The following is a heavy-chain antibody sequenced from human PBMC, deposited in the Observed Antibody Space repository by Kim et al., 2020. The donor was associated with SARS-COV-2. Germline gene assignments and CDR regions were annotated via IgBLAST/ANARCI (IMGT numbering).Heavy chain of an antibody. V-gene: IGHV3-33*01. Sequence: GGSLRLSCAASGFTFSSYGMHWVRQAPGKGLEWVAVIWYDGSNKYYADSVKGRFTISRDNSKNTLYLQMNSLRAEDTAVYYCARDTEGAYYGSGSYYAFDIWGQGTMVTVSS. CDR3: ARDTEGAYYGSGSYYAFDI. J-gene: IGHJ3*02. CDR1: GFTFSSYG. D-gene: IGHD3-10*01. CDR2: IWYDGSNK.